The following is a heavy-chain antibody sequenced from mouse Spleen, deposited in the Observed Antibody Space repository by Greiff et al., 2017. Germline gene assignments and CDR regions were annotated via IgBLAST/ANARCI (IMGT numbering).Heavy chain of an antibody. D-gene: IGHD2-4*01. J-gene: IGHJ2*01. V-gene: IGHV2-2*01. Sequence: VKLVESGPGLVQPSQSLSITCTVSGFSLTSYGVHWVRQSPGKGLEWLGVIWSGGSTDYNAAFISRLSISKDNSKSQVFFKMNSLQADDTAIYYCARQNYDYDGNFDYWGQGTTLTVSS. CDR2: IWSGGST. CDR1: GFSLTSYG. CDR3: ARQNYDYDGNFDY.